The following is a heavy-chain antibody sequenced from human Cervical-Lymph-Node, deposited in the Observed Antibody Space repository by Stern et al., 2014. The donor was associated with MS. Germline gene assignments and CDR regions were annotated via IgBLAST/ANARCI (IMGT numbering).Heavy chain of an antibody. CDR2: ITSDGGST. CDR3: ARGSR. Sequence: EVQLVQSGGGLVQPGGSLRPSCVGSGFTFRNYAMHWVRQAPGKGLEYVSAITSDGGSTYYAKFVKGRFTISRDNAKNTLYLQMGRLRGDDMAVYYCARGSRWGQGTLVTVSS. CDR1: GFTFRNYA. J-gene: IGHJ4*02. V-gene: IGHV3-64*01.